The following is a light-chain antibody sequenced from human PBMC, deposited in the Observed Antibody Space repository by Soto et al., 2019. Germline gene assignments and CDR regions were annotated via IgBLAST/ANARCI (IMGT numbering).Light chain of an antibody. CDR3: QQYNNWQFT. CDR2: DAS. V-gene: IGKV3D-11*02. CDR1: QSVSSSY. J-gene: IGKJ3*01. Sequence: EIVLTQSPGTLSLSPGERATLSCRASQSVSSSYLAWYQQKPGQAPRLLIYDASNRATGIPARFSGSGPGTDFTLTISSLEPEDFAVYYCQQYNNWQFTFGPGTKVDIK.